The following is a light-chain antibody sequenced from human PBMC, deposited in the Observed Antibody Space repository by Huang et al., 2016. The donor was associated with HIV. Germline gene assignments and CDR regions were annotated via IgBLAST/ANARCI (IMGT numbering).Light chain of an antibody. CDR2: WAS. J-gene: IGKJ1*01. V-gene: IGKV4-1*01. CDR1: QSLLYSSNNKNY. Sequence: DIVMTQSPDSLAVSLGERATINCKSSQSLLYSSNNKNYLAWYQQQPVQPPKRLIYWASTRESGVPVRFSGSGSGTDFTLTITSLQAEDVAVYYCQQYLTTPHGFGQGTKVEIK. CDR3: QQYLTTPHG.